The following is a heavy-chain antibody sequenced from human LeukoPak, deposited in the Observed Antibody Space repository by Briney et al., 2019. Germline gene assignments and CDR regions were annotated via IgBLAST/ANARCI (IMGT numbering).Heavy chain of an antibody. CDR3: ARMGDYGDYYFDY. CDR1: GGSINSSTSY. J-gene: IGHJ4*02. V-gene: IGHV4-61*05. CDR2: IYYSGST. Sequence: PSETLSLTCTVSGGSINSSTSYWAWVRQPPGKGLEWIGYIYYSGSTNYNPSLKSRVTISVDTSKNQFSLKLSSVTAADTAVYYCARMGDYGDYYFDYWGQGTLVTVSS. D-gene: IGHD4-17*01.